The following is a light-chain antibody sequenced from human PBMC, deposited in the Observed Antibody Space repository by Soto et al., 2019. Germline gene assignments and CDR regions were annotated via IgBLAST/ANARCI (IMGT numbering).Light chain of an antibody. Sequence: QSALTQPASVSGSPGQSITISCTGTSSDVGGYNDVSWYQQHPGKAPKLMIYDVSNRPSGVSNRFSGSKSGNTASLTISGLQAEDAADYYCSSYTSSSTVVFGGGTKLTVL. CDR3: SSYTSSSTVV. CDR2: DVS. V-gene: IGLV2-14*01. J-gene: IGLJ2*01. CDR1: SSDVGGYND.